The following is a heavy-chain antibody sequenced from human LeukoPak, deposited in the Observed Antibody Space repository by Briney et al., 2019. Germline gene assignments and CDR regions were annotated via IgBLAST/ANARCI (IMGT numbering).Heavy chain of an antibody. CDR3: ARARRFFDY. CDR1: GGSFSGYY. J-gene: IGHJ4*02. CDR2: INHSGST. V-gene: IGHV4-34*01. Sequence: SETLSLTCAVYGGSFSGYYWSWIRQPPGKGLGWIGEINHSGSTNYNPSLKSRVTISVDTSKNQFSLKLSSVTAADTAVYYCARARRFFDYWGQGTLVTVSS.